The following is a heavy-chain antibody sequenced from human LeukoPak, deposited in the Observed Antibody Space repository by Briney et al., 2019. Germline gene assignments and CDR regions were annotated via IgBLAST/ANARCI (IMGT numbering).Heavy chain of an antibody. CDR3: VRGIGIAARLLGD. V-gene: IGHV1-46*01. CDR2: INPTSGVT. Sequence: ASVQLSCKASGYTFINYHVHWVRQAPGQGREWMGIINPTSGVTGYAQKFQGRLTVTRDTFTSTVYMELNSLISEDSAVYYCVRGIGIAARLLGDWGRGTLVTVSS. D-gene: IGHD6-6*01. J-gene: IGHJ4*02. CDR1: GYTFINYH.